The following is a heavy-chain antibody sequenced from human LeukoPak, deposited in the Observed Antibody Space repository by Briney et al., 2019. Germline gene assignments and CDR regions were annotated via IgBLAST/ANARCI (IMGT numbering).Heavy chain of an antibody. J-gene: IGHJ4*02. Sequence: SETLSLTCTVSGGSMSRYYCSWIRQPPGKGLEWIGDMYYSGSANYIPSLKSRVTISVDASKNQFSLKLSSVNAADTAVYYCARHYYGSGTKTRVFDYWGRGTLATVSS. CDR3: ARHYYGSGTKTRVFDY. CDR1: GGSMSRYY. V-gene: IGHV4-59*01. CDR2: MYYSGSA. D-gene: IGHD3-10*01.